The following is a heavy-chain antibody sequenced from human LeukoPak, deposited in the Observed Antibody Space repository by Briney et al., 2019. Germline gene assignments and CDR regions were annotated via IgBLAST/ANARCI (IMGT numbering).Heavy chain of an antibody. V-gene: IGHV3-74*01. CDR2: INSDGSTT. D-gene: IGHD3-16*02. CDR3: AGQKRGTYRPYYFDY. J-gene: IGHJ4*02. Sequence: GGSLRLSCAASGFTFSSFWMHWVRQVPGKGLVWVSGINSDGSTTSYADSVKGRFTISRDNSKNTLYLHMNSLRDEDTAVYYCAGQKRGTYRPYYFDYWGQGTLVTVSS. CDR1: GFTFSSFW.